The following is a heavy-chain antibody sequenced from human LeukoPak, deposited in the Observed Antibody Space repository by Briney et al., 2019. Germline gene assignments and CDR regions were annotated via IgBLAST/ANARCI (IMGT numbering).Heavy chain of an antibody. V-gene: IGHV1-2*02. Sequence: ASVKVSCKGSGYTFTGYYMHWVRQARGQGLEWMGWINPNSGGTNYAQKLQGRVTMTRDTSISTAYMELSRMRSDDTAVYYCASASDYRMVRGAIDYWGQGTLVPVSS. D-gene: IGHD3-10*01. CDR2: INPNSGGT. CDR1: GYTFTGYY. CDR3: ASASDYRMVRGAIDY. J-gene: IGHJ4*02.